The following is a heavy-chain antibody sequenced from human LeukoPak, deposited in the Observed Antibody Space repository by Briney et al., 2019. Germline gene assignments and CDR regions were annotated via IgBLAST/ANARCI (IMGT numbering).Heavy chain of an antibody. D-gene: IGHD3-10*01. CDR2: INRRGTT. CDR1: GGSFSGFF. J-gene: IGHJ5*02. Sequence: PSETLSLTCGVSGGSFSGFFWTWIRQSPGRGLEWIGEINRRGTTYYNPSLESRLAISLDTSRNQFFLNLTSVSAADTPIYFCARGGTTYFSGSGTHPWGQGTLVTVSS. V-gene: IGHV4-34*01. CDR3: ARGGTTYFSGSGTHP.